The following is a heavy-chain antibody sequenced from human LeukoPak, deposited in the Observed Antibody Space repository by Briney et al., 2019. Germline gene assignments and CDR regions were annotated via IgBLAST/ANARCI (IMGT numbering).Heavy chain of an antibody. J-gene: IGHJ4*02. Sequence: PGGSLRLSCAASGFTFSSYAMSWVRQAPGKGLEWVSAISGSGGSTYYADSVKGRFTISRDNSKNTLYLQMNSLRAEDTAVYYCAKDCPNYDFWSGYYTPFDYWGQGTLVTVSS. D-gene: IGHD3-3*01. CDR2: ISGSGGST. CDR3: AKDCPNYDFWSGYYTPFDY. V-gene: IGHV3-23*01. CDR1: GFTFSSYA.